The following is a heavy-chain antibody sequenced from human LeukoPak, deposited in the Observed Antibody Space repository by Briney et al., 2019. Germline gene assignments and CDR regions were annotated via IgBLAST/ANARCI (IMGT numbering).Heavy chain of an antibody. CDR3: ARDPQGIAAALAFDY. V-gene: IGHV1-2*02. CDR2: INPNSGGT. J-gene: IGHJ4*02. Sequence: ASVKVSCKASGYTFTGYYMHWGRQAPGQRLEWMGWINPNSGGTNYAQKLQGRVTMTRDTSISTAYMELSRVRSDDTAVYYCARDPQGIAAALAFDYWGQGTLVTVSS. D-gene: IGHD6-13*01. CDR1: GYTFTGYY.